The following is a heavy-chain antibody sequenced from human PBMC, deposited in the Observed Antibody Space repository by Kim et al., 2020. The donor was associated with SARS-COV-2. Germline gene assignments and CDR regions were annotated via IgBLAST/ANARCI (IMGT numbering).Heavy chain of an antibody. J-gene: IGHJ4*02. V-gene: IGHV4-34*01. Sequence: SETLSLTCAVYGGSFSGYYWSWIRQPPGKGLEWIGEINHSGSTNYNPSLKSRVTISVDTSKNQFSLKLSSVTAADTAVYYCARFYDSSGIDYWGQGTLVTVSS. D-gene: IGHD3-22*01. CDR2: INHSGST. CDR1: GGSFSGYY. CDR3: ARFYDSSGIDY.